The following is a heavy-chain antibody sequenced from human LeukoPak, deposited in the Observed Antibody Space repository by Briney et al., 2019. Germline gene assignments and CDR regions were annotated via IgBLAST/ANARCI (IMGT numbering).Heavy chain of an antibody. V-gene: IGHV3-7*01. CDR3: ARDSNLAAGNSNGFFQH. D-gene: IGHD6-13*01. J-gene: IGHJ1*01. Sequence: GGSLRLSCAASGFTFSSYWMSWVRQAPGKGLEWLANIKQDGSEKYYGDSVKGRFTISRDNAKNSLDLQMNSLRVEDTAVYYCARDSNLAAGNSNGFFQHWGQGALVSVSS. CDR1: GFTFSSYW. CDR2: IKQDGSEK.